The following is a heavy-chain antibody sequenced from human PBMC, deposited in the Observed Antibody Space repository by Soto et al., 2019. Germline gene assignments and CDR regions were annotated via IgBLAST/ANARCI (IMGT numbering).Heavy chain of an antibody. J-gene: IGHJ3*02. CDR2: INPSGGST. Sequence: AASVKVSCKASGYTFTSYYMHWVRQAPGQGLEWMGIINPSGGSTSYAQKFQGRVTMTRDTSTSTVYMELSSLRSEDTAVYYCAREGSLYYYDSSGYRDAFDIWGQGTMVTVSS. CDR3: AREGSLYYYDSSGYRDAFDI. CDR1: GYTFTSYY. D-gene: IGHD3-22*01. V-gene: IGHV1-46*01.